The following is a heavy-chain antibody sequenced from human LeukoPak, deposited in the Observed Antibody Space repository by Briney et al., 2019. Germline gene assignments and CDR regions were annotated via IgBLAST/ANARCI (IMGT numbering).Heavy chain of an antibody. CDR1: GYTFTDYY. J-gene: IGHJ5*02. Sequence: GASVKVSCKASGYTFTDYYMQWVRQAPGQGLEWMGWINPNTGDTSFAEKFQGRVTMTRDTSITTAYMELSRLTSDDTAVYYCGRAQSFLPKRGYSNWLDPWGPGTLVTVSS. V-gene: IGHV1-2*02. CDR3: GRAQSFLPKRGYSNWLDP. D-gene: IGHD3-22*01. CDR2: INPNTGDT.